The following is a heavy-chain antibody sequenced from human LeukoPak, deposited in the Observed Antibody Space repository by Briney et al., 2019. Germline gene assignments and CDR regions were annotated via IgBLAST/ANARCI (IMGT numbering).Heavy chain of an antibody. D-gene: IGHD5-18*01. J-gene: IGHJ6*04. CDR3: ARGARGYSYGGYYYGMDV. V-gene: IGHV3-21*01. CDR1: GFTFSSYS. Sequence: GSLRLSCAASGFTFSSYSMNWVRQAPGKGLEWVSSISSSSSYIYYADSVKGRFTISRDNAKNSLYLQMNSLRAENTAVYYCARGARGYSYGGYYYGMDVWGKGTTVTVSS. CDR2: ISSSSSYI.